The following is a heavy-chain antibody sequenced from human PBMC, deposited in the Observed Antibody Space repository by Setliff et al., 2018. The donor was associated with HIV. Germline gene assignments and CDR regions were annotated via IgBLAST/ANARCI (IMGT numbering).Heavy chain of an antibody. CDR3: AKDRRYYYGSGSYAAET. CDR2: ISGSGIGS. V-gene: IGHV3-23*01. CDR1: GFTFSRYA. J-gene: IGHJ5*02. D-gene: IGHD3-10*01. Sequence: PGGSLRLSCAASGFTFSRYAMTWVRQAPGKGLEWVSAISGSGIGSYYPDSVKCRFTISRDNSKNTLFLQMNSLRAEDTAVYYCAKDRRYYYGSGSYAAETWGQGTLVTVSS.